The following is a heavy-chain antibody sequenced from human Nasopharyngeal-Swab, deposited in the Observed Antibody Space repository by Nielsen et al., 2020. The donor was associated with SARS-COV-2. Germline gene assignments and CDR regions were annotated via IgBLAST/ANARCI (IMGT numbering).Heavy chain of an antibody. CDR1: GYSFTSYW. Sequence: GESLKISCKGSGYSFTSYWISWVRQVPGKGLEWMGRIDPSDSYTNYSPSFQGHVTISADKSISTAYLQWSSLKASDTAMYYCARFSSGTIPSVDYWGQGTLVTVSS. D-gene: IGHD1-7*01. V-gene: IGHV5-10-1*01. CDR2: IDPSDSYT. J-gene: IGHJ4*02. CDR3: ARFSSGTIPSVDY.